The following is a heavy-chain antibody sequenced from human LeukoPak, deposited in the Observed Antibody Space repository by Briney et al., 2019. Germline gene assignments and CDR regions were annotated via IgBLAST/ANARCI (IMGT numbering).Heavy chain of an antibody. D-gene: IGHD5-18*01. CDR2: IYYSGST. CDR3: ARVQRGYSPRVFDY. V-gene: IGHV4-59*01. CDR1: GGSISSYY. Sequence: PSETLSLTCTVSGGSISSYYWSWIRQPPGKGLEWIGYIYYSGSTNYNPSLKSRVTISVDTSKNQFSLKLSSVTAADTAVYYCARVQRGYSPRVFDYWGQGTLVTVPS. J-gene: IGHJ4*02.